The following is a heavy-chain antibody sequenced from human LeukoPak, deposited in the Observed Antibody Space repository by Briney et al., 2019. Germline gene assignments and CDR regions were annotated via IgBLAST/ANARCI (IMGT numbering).Heavy chain of an antibody. CDR1: GFTFSSYA. CDR2: ISGSGGST. Sequence: GGSLRLSCAASGFTFSSYAMSWVRQAPGKGLEWVSAISGSGGSTYYADSVKGRFTISRDNSKNTLYLQMNSLRAEDTAVYYCAKGQGTYDSSGYSEYYFDYWGQGTLVTVSS. J-gene: IGHJ4*02. V-gene: IGHV3-23*01. CDR3: AKGQGTYDSSGYSEYYFDY. D-gene: IGHD3-22*01.